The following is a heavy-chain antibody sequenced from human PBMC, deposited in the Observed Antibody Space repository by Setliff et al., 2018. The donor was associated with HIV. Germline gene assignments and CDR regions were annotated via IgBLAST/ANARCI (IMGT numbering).Heavy chain of an antibody. D-gene: IGHD6-19*01. J-gene: IGHJ4*02. CDR2: INAGDDNT. V-gene: IGHV1-3*01. CDR1: GYTFSTNA. Sequence: ASVKVSCKAFGYTFSTNAIHWVRQAPGQRLEWMGYINAGDDNTRYSEKFQGRVTITRDTSANTAYMELSSLRSEDQAVYYCARGSCSGCYLSDYWGLGTLVTVSS. CDR3: ARGSCSGCYLSDY.